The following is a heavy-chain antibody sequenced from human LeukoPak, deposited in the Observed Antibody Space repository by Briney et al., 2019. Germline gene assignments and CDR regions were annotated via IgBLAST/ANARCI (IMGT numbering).Heavy chain of an antibody. Sequence: GGSLRLSCAASGFTFSSYAMSWVRQALGKGLEWVSAISGSGGSTYYADSVKGRFTISRDNSKNTLYLQMNSLRAEDTAVYYCAKDPGVLTGYYAEGDYWGQGTLVTVSS. J-gene: IGHJ4*02. CDR3: AKDPGVLTGYYAEGDY. CDR2: ISGSGGST. CDR1: GFTFSSYA. V-gene: IGHV3-23*01. D-gene: IGHD3-9*01.